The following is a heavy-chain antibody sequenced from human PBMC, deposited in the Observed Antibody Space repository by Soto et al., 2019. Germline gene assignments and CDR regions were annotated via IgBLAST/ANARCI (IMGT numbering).Heavy chain of an antibody. D-gene: IGHD6-19*01. CDR2: VSHDGRNT. J-gene: IGHJ4*02. Sequence: VQLVESGGGVVQPGRSLRLSCAASGFTFSDYAMHWVRQAPGKGLEWVAVVSHDGRNTHYADSVKGRFPISRDSSKNTVSLEMTSLRAEDTDVYYCAKGGRQWLVTSDFNYWGQGALVTVSS. CDR3: AKGGRQWLVTSDFNY. V-gene: IGHV3-30*18. CDR1: GFTFSDYA.